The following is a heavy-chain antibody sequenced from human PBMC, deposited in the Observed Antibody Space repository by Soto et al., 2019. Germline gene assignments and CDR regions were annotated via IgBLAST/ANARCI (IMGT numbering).Heavy chain of an antibody. CDR3: AKDPPTTGTTFDY. CDR1: GFTFSSFA. D-gene: IGHD1-1*01. CDR2: INKSGGST. V-gene: IGHV3-23*01. J-gene: IGHJ4*02. Sequence: EVQLLESGGGLVQPGGSLRLSCAASGFTFSSFAMSWVRQAPGKGLEWVSTINKSGGSTYYADSVKGRFTISRDNSKNMLFLQINGLRAEDTSVYYCAKDPPTTGTTFDYWGRGTLVRVSS.